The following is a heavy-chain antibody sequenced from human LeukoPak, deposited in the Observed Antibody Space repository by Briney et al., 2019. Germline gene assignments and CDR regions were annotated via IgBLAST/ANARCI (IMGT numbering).Heavy chain of an antibody. V-gene: IGHV1-69*04. CDR1: GGTFSSYT. Sequence: SVKVSCKASGGTFSSYTISWVRQAPGQGLEWMGRIIPILGIANYAQKFQGRVTITADKSTSTAYMELSSLRSEDTAVYYCARDLVAPRGYCSGGSCYGTEGMKLYYYYYMDVWGKGTTVTVSS. J-gene: IGHJ6*03. D-gene: IGHD2-15*01. CDR2: IIPILGIA. CDR3: ARDLVAPRGYCSGGSCYGTEGMKLYYYYYMDV.